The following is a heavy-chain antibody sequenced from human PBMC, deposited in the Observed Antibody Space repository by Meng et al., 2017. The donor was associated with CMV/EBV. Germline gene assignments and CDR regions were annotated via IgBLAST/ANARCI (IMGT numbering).Heavy chain of an antibody. V-gene: IGHV1-2*02. CDR1: RYTFTGYY. D-gene: IGHD4-23*01. CDR3: ARALLTMVVTPY. Sequence: CKASRYTFTGYYMHWVRQAPGQGLEWMGLINPNSGGTNYAQKFQGRVTMTRDTSISTAYMELSSLRSDDTAVYYCARALLTMVVTPYWGQGTLVTVSS. CDR2: INPNSGGT. J-gene: IGHJ4*02.